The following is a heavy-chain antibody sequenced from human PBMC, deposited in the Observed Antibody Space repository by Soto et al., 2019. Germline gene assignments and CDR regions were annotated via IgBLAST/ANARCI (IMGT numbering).Heavy chain of an antibody. V-gene: IGHV3-7*05. CDR3: ARELYGPYDY. CDR1: GFTFSNYW. Sequence: EVQLVESGGGLVQPGGSLRLSCAASGFTFSNYWMSWVRQAPGKGLEWVANIDQDGSKKYYVDSVKGRFTISRDNAKKSLYLQVNSLRAEDTDVYYCARELYGPYDYWGQGTLVTVSS. D-gene: IGHD3-3*01. J-gene: IGHJ4*02. CDR2: IDQDGSKK.